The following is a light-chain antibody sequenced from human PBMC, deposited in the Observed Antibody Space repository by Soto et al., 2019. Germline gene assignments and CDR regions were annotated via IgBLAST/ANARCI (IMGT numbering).Light chain of an antibody. V-gene: IGKV3-15*01. Sequence: EIVMTQSPATLSVSPGEIATLSCTASHYVYSNVAWFQQRPGQAPRLLIYRASTRATGTPARFSGSGSGTEFTLTLTSLQSEDFALYSCQQYHNLWPFGQGTEVEIK. CDR2: RAS. CDR3: QQYHNLWP. J-gene: IGKJ1*01. CDR1: HYVYSN.